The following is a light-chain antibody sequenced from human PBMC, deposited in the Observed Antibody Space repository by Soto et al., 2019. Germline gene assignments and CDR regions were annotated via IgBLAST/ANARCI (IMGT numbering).Light chain of an antibody. Sequence: DIVMTQSPDSLAVSLGERATINCKSSQSVLYSSNNKNYLAWYQQKPGQPPKLLIYWASTRESGVPERFSDSGSGTDFTLTISSLQAEDVAVYYCQQYYSTPPAFGPGTKVDIK. J-gene: IGKJ3*01. CDR1: QSVLYSSNNKNY. V-gene: IGKV4-1*01. CDR3: QQYYSTPPA. CDR2: WAS.